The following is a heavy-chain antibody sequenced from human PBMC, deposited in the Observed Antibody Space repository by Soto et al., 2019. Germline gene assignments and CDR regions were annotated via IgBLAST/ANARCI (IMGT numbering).Heavy chain of an antibody. V-gene: IGHV1-18*01. Sequence: QVQLVQSGAEVKKPGASVKVSCKASGYTFTSYAISWVRQAPGQGLEWMGWISAYNGNTHHAQKLQGRVTMTTDTATSTPYMEPRRLRPDDTAVYCSARDGPPMYCWGQGTLVTASS. CDR1: GYTFTSYA. CDR2: ISAYNGNT. CDR3: ARDGPPMYC. J-gene: IGHJ4*02. D-gene: IGHD3-10*02.